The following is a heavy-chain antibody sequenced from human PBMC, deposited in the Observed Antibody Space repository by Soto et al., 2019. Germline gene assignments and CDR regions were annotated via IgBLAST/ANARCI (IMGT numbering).Heavy chain of an antibody. D-gene: IGHD3-10*01. V-gene: IGHV3-53*02. CDR2: IHTGGKT. Sequence: QLVESGGGLIQPGGSLRLSCAASGFTVTRNYMTWVRLAPGKGLECVSTIHTGGKTYYTDSVKGRFTVSRDESKNTLFLQMSTLRVEDTGVYYFATGSSKRVRGAIVEVFHLEFWGRGTVVTVSS. CDR1: GFTVTRNY. CDR3: ATGSSKRVRGAIVEVFHLEF. J-gene: IGHJ4*02.